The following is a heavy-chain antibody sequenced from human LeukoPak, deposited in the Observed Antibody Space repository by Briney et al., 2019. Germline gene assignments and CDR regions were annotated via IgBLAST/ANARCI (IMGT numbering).Heavy chain of an antibody. V-gene: IGHV3-7*01. J-gene: IGHJ4*02. CDR3: ARDWSAYYSVY. D-gene: IGHD3-3*01. CDR2: IKQDGSEK. CDR1: GFTFSSYC. Sequence: GGTLRLSCVASGFTFSSYCMSWVRHAPGKGLEWVAYIKQDGSEKYYVDSVKGRFTISRDNAKNSLYLQMNSLRAENTAVYYCARDWSAYYSVYWGQGTLVTVSS.